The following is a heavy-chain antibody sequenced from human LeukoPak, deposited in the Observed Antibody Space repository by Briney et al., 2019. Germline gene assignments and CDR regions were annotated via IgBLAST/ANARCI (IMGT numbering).Heavy chain of an antibody. V-gene: IGHV4-59*01. J-gene: IGHJ4*02. CDR3: ARDIAAAATGFDY. D-gene: IGHD6-13*01. Sequence: SETLSLTCTVSGGSINSYYWSWIRQPPEKGLEWIGYIYYSGSSKYNPSLKSRGTISLDTSKNQFSLKLLSVTAADTAGYYCARDIAAAATGFDYWGKEPLVTVSS. CDR1: GGSINSYY. CDR2: IYYSGSS.